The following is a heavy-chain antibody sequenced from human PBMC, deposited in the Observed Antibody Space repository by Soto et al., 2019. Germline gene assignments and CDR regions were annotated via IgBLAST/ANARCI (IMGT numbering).Heavy chain of an antibody. CDR2: IIPIFGTA. Sequence: ASAKASSKASGGTFSSYASSWVRQAPGQGLEWMGGIIPIFGTANYAQKFQGRVTITADESTSTAYMELSSLRSEDTAVYYCARGRDYSNYVDYWGQGTLVTVSS. CDR3: ARGRDYSNYVDY. CDR1: GGTFSSYA. V-gene: IGHV1-69*13. D-gene: IGHD4-4*01. J-gene: IGHJ4*02.